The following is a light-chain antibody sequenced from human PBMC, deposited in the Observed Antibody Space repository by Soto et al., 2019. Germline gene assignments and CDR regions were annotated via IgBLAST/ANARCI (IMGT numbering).Light chain of an antibody. Sequence: QSALTQPPSASGTPGQRVTISCSGSSSNIGSNTVNWYQQFPGTAPKLLIYSNNQRPSGVPDRFSGSKSGTSASLVISGLQSEDEADYYCAAWDYSLNGQDFGTGTKVTV. CDR3: AAWDYSLNGQD. CDR2: SNN. V-gene: IGLV1-44*01. J-gene: IGLJ1*01. CDR1: SSNIGSNT.